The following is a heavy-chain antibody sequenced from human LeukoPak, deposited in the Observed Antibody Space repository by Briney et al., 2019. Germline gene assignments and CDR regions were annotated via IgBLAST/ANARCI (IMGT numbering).Heavy chain of an antibody. CDR1: GFTFTTYW. J-gene: IGHJ6*02. Sequence: PGGSLRLSCAASGFTFTTYWMHWVRQAPGEGLVWVSRVKGDGSHTNYAESVTGRFTISRDNAKNTVYLQMNSLRAEDTAVYYCARTEYEYGYGHWGLDVWGQGTTVTVSS. D-gene: IGHD3-16*01. V-gene: IGHV3-74*01. CDR3: ARTEYEYGYGHWGLDV. CDR2: VKGDGSHT.